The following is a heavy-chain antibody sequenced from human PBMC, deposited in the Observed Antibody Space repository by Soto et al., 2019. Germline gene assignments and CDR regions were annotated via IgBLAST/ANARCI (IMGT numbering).Heavy chain of an antibody. CDR2: IIPIFGTA. D-gene: IGHD6-13*01. J-gene: IGHJ4*02. V-gene: IGHV1-69*13. CDR3: ARGVSAGTDY. CDR1: GGTFSSYA. Sequence: GASVKVSCKASGGTFSSYAISWVRQAPGQGLEWMGGIIPIFGTANYAQKFQGRVTITADESTSTAYMELSSLRSEGTAVYYCARGVSAGTDYWGQGTLVTVSS.